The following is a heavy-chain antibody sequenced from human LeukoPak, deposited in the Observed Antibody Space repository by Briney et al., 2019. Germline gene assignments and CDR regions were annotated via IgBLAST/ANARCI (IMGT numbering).Heavy chain of an antibody. Sequence: SVKVSCKASGGTFSSYAISWVRQAPGQGLEWMGGIIPIFGTANYAQKFQGRVTITANESTSTAYMELSSLRSEDTAVYYCAGAGVVYYYGMDVWGQGTTVTVSS. V-gene: IGHV1-69*13. CDR1: GGTFSSYA. CDR2: IIPIFGTA. J-gene: IGHJ6*02. D-gene: IGHD2-2*01. CDR3: AGAGVVYYYGMDV.